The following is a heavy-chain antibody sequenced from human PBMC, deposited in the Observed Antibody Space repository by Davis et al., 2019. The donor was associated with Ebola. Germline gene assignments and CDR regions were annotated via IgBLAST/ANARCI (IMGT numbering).Heavy chain of an antibody. CDR3: ARVLAAAGGDMDV. D-gene: IGHD6-13*01. J-gene: IGHJ6*03. CDR1: GGSVTGSSYY. Sequence: PSETLSLTCTVSGGSVTGSSYYWSWIRQPPGKGLEWIGHIYYSGSTNYNPSLQSRVSISLDTSKSQFSLKLSSVTAADTAVYYCARVLAAAGGDMDVWGKGTSVTVSS. V-gene: IGHV4-61*01. CDR2: IYYSGST.